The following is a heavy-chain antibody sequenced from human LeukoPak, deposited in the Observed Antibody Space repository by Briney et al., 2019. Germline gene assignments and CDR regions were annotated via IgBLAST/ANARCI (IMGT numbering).Heavy chain of an antibody. Sequence: SSVKVSCKVSGYTLTELSMHWVRQAPGKGLEWMGGFDPEDGETIYAQKFQGRVTMTEDTSTDTAYMELSSLRSEDTAVYYCAPVKLYYDYVWGSYRQDAFDIWGQGTMVTVSS. CDR2: FDPEDGET. CDR1: GYTLTELS. J-gene: IGHJ3*02. CDR3: APVKLYYDYVWGSYRQDAFDI. V-gene: IGHV1-24*01. D-gene: IGHD3-16*02.